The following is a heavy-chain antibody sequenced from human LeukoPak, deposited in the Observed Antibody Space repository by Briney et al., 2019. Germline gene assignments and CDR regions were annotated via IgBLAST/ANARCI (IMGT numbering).Heavy chain of an antibody. D-gene: IGHD3-22*01. Sequence: PGGSLRLSCAASGFTFSSYSMNWVRQAPGKGLEWVSYISSSSSTIYYADSVKGRFTISRDNAKNSLYLQMNSLRAEDTAVYYCARVYYQDSGTSYRHLDYWGQGTLVTVSS. CDR2: ISSSSSTI. V-gene: IGHV3-48*01. CDR3: ARVYYQDSGTSYRHLDY. CDR1: GFTFSSYS. J-gene: IGHJ4*02.